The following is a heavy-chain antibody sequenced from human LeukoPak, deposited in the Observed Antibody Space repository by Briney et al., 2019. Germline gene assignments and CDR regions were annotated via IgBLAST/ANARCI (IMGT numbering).Heavy chain of an antibody. Sequence: GGSLRLSCAASGFTFSSYSMNWVRQAPGKGLEWVSYISSSSSTIYYADSVKGRFTISRDNAKNSLYLQMNSLRAEDTAVYYCARDGGIVVVPAATYFDYWGQRTLVTVSS. CDR1: GFTFSSYS. D-gene: IGHD2-2*01. J-gene: IGHJ4*02. CDR2: ISSSSSTI. CDR3: ARDGGIVVVPAATYFDY. V-gene: IGHV3-48*01.